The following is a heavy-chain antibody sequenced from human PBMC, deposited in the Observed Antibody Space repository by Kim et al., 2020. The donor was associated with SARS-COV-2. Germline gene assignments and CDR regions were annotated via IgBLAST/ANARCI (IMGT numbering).Heavy chain of an antibody. CDR1: GFTVSSNY. Sequence: GGSLRLSCAASGFTVSSNYMSWVRQAPGKGLEWVSVIYSGGSTYYADSVKGRFTISRDNSKNTLYLQMNSPRAEDTAVYYCARDSVIYGMDVWGQGTTVTVSS. J-gene: IGHJ6*02. V-gene: IGHV3-66*02. D-gene: IGHD3-10*01. CDR3: ARDSVIYGMDV. CDR2: IYSGGST.